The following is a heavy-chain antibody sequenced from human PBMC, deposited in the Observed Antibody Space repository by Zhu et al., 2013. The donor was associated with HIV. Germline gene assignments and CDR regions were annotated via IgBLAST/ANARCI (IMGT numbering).Heavy chain of an antibody. D-gene: IGHD2-2*01. Sequence: QVQLVQSGAEVKKPGASVKVSCKASGYTFTGYYMHWVRQAPGQGLEWMGWINPNSGGTNYAQKFQGRVTMTRDTSISTAYMELSRLRSDDTAVYYCARVGVIVVVPAAMNLLEPVDDAFDIWGRGTMVTVSS. CDR3: ARVGVIVVVPAAMNLLEPVDDAFDI. CDR2: INPNSGGT. J-gene: IGHJ3*02. CDR1: GYTFTGYY. V-gene: IGHV1-2*02.